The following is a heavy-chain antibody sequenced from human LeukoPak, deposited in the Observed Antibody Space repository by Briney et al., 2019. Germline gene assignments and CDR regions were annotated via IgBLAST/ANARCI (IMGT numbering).Heavy chain of an antibody. D-gene: IGHD3-22*01. J-gene: IGHJ6*03. CDR2: INHSGST. Sequence: SETLSLTCTVSGGSISSYYWSWIRQPPGKGLEWIGEINHSGSTNYNSSLKSRVTISVDTSKNQFSLKLNSVTAADTAVYYCAREGYYDSSGYTYYYYYYMDVWGKGTTVTVSS. CDR1: GGSISSYY. CDR3: AREGYYDSSGYTYYYYYYMDV. V-gene: IGHV4-34*01.